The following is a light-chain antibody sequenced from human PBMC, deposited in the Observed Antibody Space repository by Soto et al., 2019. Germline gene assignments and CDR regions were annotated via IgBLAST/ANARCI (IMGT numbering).Light chain of an antibody. V-gene: IGKV1-27*01. J-gene: IGKJ1*01. CDR3: QQYGSSRWT. Sequence: DIQMTPSPSSLSASVGDRVTITCRASQVISNYLAWYQQKSGKDPKLLIYAASTLQSGVPSRFSGSGSGTDFTLTISRLEPEDFAVYYCQQYGSSRWTFGQGTKVDIK. CDR1: QVISNY. CDR2: AAS.